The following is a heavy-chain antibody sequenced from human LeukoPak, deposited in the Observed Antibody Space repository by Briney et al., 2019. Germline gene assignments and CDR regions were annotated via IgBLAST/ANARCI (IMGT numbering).Heavy chain of an antibody. J-gene: IGHJ4*02. CDR1: GYTFTSYY. CDR3: AREGIAVAVDY. Sequence: VASVKVSCKASGYTFTSYYMHWVRQAPGQGLEWMGIINPSGGSTSYAQRFQGRVTMTRDTSTSTVYMELSSLRSEDTAVYYCAREGIAVAVDYWGRGTLVTVSS. V-gene: IGHV1-46*01. D-gene: IGHD6-19*01. CDR2: INPSGGST.